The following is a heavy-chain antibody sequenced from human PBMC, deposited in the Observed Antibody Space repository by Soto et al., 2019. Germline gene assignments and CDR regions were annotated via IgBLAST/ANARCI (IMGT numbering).Heavy chain of an antibody. CDR1: GGSISSYY. V-gene: IGHV4-59*08. D-gene: IGHD3-9*01. Sequence: QVQLQESGPGLVKPSETLSLTCTVSGGSISSYYWSWIRQPPGKGLEWIGYIYYSGSTNYNPSLKSRVTISVDTSKNQFSLKLSSVTAADTAVYYCARHAYDILRPSANYYYMDVWGKGTTITVSS. CDR3: ARHAYDILRPSANYYYMDV. CDR2: IYYSGST. J-gene: IGHJ6*03.